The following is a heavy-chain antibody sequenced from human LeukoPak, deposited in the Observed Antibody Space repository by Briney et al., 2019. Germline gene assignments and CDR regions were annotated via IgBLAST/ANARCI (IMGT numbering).Heavy chain of an antibody. D-gene: IGHD3-22*01. V-gene: IGHV3-7*01. CDR2: IKQDGREK. Sequence: PGGSLRLSCAASGFTFSSYWMSWVRQAPGEGLEWVANIKQDGREKYYVDSVKGRFTISRDNAKNSLYLRMDSLRAEDTAVYYCARVLNYYDGSGYLHDAFGIWGQGTRDTVSS. CDR1: GFTFSSYW. CDR3: ARVLNYYDGSGYLHDAFGI. J-gene: IGHJ3*02.